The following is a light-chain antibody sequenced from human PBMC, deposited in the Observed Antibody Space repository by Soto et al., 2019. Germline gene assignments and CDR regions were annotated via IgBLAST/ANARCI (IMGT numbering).Light chain of an antibody. V-gene: IGKV3-20*01. CDR3: QHYGSSPRT. Sequence: EIVLTQSPGTLSLSPGERATLSCRASQSISGNSLAWYRLKSGQAPRLLIYRASSRATGIPDRFSGSGSGTDFTLTISRLEPEDFALYYCQHYGSSPRTFGQGTRVDIK. J-gene: IGKJ1*01. CDR1: QSISGNS. CDR2: RAS.